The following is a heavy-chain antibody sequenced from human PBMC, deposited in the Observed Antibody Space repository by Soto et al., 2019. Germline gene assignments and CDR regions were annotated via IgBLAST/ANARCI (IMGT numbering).Heavy chain of an antibody. D-gene: IGHD3-16*02. Sequence: VESLKISCKGSGYSFTSYWISWVRQMPGKGLEWMGRIDPSDSYTNYSPSFQGHVTISADKSISTAYLQWSSLKASDTAMYYCARHAKDVWGSYRRMDVWGQGTTVTVSS. CDR3: ARHAKDVWGSYRRMDV. V-gene: IGHV5-10-1*01. J-gene: IGHJ6*02. CDR2: IDPSDSYT. CDR1: GYSFTSYW.